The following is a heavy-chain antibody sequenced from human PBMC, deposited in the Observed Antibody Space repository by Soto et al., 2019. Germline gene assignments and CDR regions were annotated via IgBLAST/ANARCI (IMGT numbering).Heavy chain of an antibody. Sequence: GGSLRLSCAASGFTFSSYAMSWVRQAPGKGLEWVSAISGSGGSTYYADSVKGRFTLSRDNSKNTLYLQMNSLRAEDTAVYYCAKDPSIWFGEPYWGQGTLVTVSS. CDR3: AKDPSIWFGEPY. D-gene: IGHD3-10*01. CDR2: ISGSGGST. V-gene: IGHV3-23*01. J-gene: IGHJ4*02. CDR1: GFTFSSYA.